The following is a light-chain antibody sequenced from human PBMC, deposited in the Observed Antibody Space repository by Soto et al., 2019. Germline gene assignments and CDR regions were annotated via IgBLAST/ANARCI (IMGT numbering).Light chain of an antibody. V-gene: IGLV4-69*02. CDR3: QTWGTGIHV. Sequence: QLVLTQSPSASASLGASVKLTCTLSSRHNNYAITWHQQQPQKGPRYLMKIQSDGSHSKGDGIPDRFSGSSSGAERYLTISSLQSEDEAEYYCQTWGTGIHVFGGGTQLTVL. CDR2: IQSDGSH. CDR1: SRHNNYA. J-gene: IGLJ7*01.